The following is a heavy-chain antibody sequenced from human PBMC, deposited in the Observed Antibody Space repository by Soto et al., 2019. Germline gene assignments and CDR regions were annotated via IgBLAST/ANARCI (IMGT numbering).Heavy chain of an antibody. J-gene: IGHJ4*02. Sequence: QVQLVQSGAEVKKPGASVKVSCKASGYTFTSYDINWVRQATGQGLEWMGWMNPNSGNTGYAQKFQGRVTMTRNTSISTAYMELSSLRFEDSAVYYCATAPYSSSYYFDYWGQGTLVTVSS. CDR2: MNPNSGNT. CDR3: ATAPYSSSYYFDY. D-gene: IGHD6-6*01. V-gene: IGHV1-8*01. CDR1: GYTFTSYD.